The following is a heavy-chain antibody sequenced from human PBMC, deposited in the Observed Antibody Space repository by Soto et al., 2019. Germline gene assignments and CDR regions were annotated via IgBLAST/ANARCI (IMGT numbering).Heavy chain of an antibody. V-gene: IGHV3-23*01. Sequence: GGSLRLSCAASGFTFSTYAMAWVRQAPGKGLERVSGVSASGLNTDYADPVKGRFYISRDNSKNTVSLHMNSLRAEDTAVYYCARDPYTDMAPNRFDYWGQGTLVTVSS. J-gene: IGHJ4*02. CDR3: ARDPYTDMAPNRFDY. CDR1: GFTFSTYA. CDR2: VSASGLNT. D-gene: IGHD5-18*01.